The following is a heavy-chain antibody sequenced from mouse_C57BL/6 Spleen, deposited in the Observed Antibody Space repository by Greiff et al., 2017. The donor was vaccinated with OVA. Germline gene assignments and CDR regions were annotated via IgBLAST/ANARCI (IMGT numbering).Heavy chain of an antibody. CDR2: ISSGSSTI. D-gene: IGHD2-4*01. CDR3: ARIYYYYLDY. Sequence: EVKLMESGGGLVKPGGSLKLSCAASGFTFSDYGMHWVRQAPEQGLEWVAYISSGSSTIYYADTVKGRSTITGDNAKNTLFLQMTSLSSEDTAMYYCARIYYYYLDYWGQGTSVTVSS. CDR1: GFTFSDYG. V-gene: IGHV5-17*01. J-gene: IGHJ4*01.